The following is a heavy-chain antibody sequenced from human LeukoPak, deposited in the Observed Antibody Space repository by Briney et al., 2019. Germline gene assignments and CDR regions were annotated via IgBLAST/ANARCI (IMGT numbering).Heavy chain of an antibody. V-gene: IGHV1-69*06. CDR1: GYTFSSYA. CDR2: IIPIFGTA. J-gene: IGHJ4*02. D-gene: IGHD2-21*02. CDR3: AREVAYCGGDCYWAY. Sequence: SVKVSCKASGYTFSSYAISWVRQAPGQGLEWMGGIIPIFGTANYAQKFQGRVTITADKSTSTAYMELSSLRSEDTAVYYCAREVAYCGGDCYWAYWGQGTLVTVSS.